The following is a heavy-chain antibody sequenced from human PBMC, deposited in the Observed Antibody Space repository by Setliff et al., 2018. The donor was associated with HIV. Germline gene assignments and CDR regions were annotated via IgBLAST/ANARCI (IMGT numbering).Heavy chain of an antibody. CDR1: GGSISSSTYY. V-gene: IGHV4-39*07. CDR2: IYYSGNT. Sequence: PSETLSLTCTVSGGSISSSTYYWGWIRQPPGKGLEWIGSIYYSGNTYYNPSLNSRVTISADTPKNQFSLKLSSVTAADTAVYYCAREGTYSGTYWVRRVASFDIWGQGTMVTVSS. D-gene: IGHD1-26*01. J-gene: IGHJ3*02. CDR3: AREGTYSGTYWVRRVASFDI.